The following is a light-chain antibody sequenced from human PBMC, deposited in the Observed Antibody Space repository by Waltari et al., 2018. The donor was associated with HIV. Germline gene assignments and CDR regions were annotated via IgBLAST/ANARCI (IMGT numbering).Light chain of an antibody. CDR1: TIDIGNSDT. Sequence: HSDLPQHPSASGPPGHPVAIPGTGTTIDIGNSDTAPRYQHPPHKAPTLLIYELSKLPSGVPDRFSGSKFNSITASLTISDLHTEDEGEYYCSAYGGSNVVLFGGGTKLTVL. V-gene: IGLV2-8*01. CDR3: SAYGGSNVVL. CDR2: ELS. J-gene: IGLJ3*02.